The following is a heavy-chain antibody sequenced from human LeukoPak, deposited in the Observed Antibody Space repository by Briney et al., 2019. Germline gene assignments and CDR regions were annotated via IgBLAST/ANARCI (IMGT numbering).Heavy chain of an antibody. CDR1: GFTFISYS. J-gene: IGHJ4*02. Sequence: PGGSLRLSCAASGFTFISYSMTWARQAPGKGLEWVSSISNSSPNIYYADSVKGRFTISRDNSKNTLYLQMNSLRAEDTAVYYCARSYSYGGIHYWGQGTLVTVSS. V-gene: IGHV3-21*01. CDR2: ISNSSPNI. D-gene: IGHD5-18*01. CDR3: ARSYSYGGIHY.